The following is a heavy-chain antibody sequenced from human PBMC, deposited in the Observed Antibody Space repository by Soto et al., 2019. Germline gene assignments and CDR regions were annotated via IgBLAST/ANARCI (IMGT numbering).Heavy chain of an antibody. D-gene: IGHD1-7*01. CDR2: IIPIFGTT. CDR3: ARAQETTSYYYYYGMDV. J-gene: IGHJ6*02. V-gene: IGHV1-69*13. CDR1: GGTFSSYA. Sequence: ASVKVSCKASGGTFSSYAISWVRQAPGQGLEWMGGIIPIFGTTSYAQKFQGRVTMTADDSTSTAYMELSSLRSEDTAVYYCARAQETTSYYYYYGMDVWGQGTTVTVSS.